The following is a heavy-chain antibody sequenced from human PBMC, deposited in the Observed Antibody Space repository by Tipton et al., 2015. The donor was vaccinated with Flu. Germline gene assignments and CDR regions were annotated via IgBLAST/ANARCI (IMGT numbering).Heavy chain of an antibody. J-gene: IGHJ4*02. CDR2: TKNTRNSDTT. Sequence: SLRLSCAASGFTLSDHYIDWVRQAPGKGLEWVGRTKNTRNSDTTEYAASVKGRFTISRDDSKNLVYLQMNSLRTEDTAVYYCADIMAASPAFWGQGTLVTVSS. CDR3: ADIMAASPAF. V-gene: IGHV3-72*01. CDR1: GFTLSDHY. D-gene: IGHD5-24*01.